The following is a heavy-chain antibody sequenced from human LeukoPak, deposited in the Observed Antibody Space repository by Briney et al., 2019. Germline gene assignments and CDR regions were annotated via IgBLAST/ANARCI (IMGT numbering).Heavy chain of an antibody. Sequence: GGSLRLSCAASGFTFSSYWMSWVRQAPGKGLEWVANIKQDGSEKYYVDSVKDRFTISRDNAKNSLYLQMNSLRAEDTAVYYCARGTRYSYGYTYYYYYGMDVWGQGTTVTVSS. J-gene: IGHJ6*02. CDR1: GFTFSSYW. V-gene: IGHV3-7*01. D-gene: IGHD5-18*01. CDR3: ARGTRYSYGYTYYYYYGMDV. CDR2: IKQDGSEK.